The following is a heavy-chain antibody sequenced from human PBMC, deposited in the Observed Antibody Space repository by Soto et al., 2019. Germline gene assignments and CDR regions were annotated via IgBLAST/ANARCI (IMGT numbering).Heavy chain of an antibody. CDR1: GFTFSSYG. CDR3: AKGDSSGWYLDY. D-gene: IGHD6-19*01. J-gene: IGHJ4*02. Sequence: QVQLVESGGGVVQPGRSLRLSCAASGFTFSSYGMHWVRQAPGKGLEWVAVISYDGSNKYYADSVKGRFTISRDNSKNTLYLQTNSLRAEDTAVYYCAKGDSSGWYLDYWGQGTLVTVSS. V-gene: IGHV3-30*18. CDR2: ISYDGSNK.